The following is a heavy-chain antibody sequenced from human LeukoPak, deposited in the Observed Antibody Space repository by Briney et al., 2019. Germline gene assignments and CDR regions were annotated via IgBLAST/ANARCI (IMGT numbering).Heavy chain of an antibody. CDR1: GGSIGSYY. CDR3: ARVGGTGDYYYYGMDV. J-gene: IGHJ6*02. Sequence: SETLSLTCTVSGGSIGSYYWSWVRQPAGKGLEWIGRISASGPINYNPSLMSRVIMSVDSSKNQLSLTLSSVTAADTAVYYCARVGGTGDYYYYGMDVWGQGTTVTVSS. V-gene: IGHV4-4*07. D-gene: IGHD3/OR15-3a*01. CDR2: ISASGPI.